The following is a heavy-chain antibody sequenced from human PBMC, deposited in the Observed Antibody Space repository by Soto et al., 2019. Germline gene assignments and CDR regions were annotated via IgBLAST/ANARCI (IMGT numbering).Heavy chain of an antibody. CDR2: IYHSGST. Sequence: QVQLQESGPGLVKPSGTLSLTCAVSGGSISSSNWWSWVRQPPGKGLEWIGEIYHSGSTNYNPSLKSRVTISVDKSKNQFSLKLSSVTAADTAVYYCARSVAAGPHGGQTGGDYWGQGALVTVSS. CDR1: GGSISSSNW. D-gene: IGHD6-6*01. V-gene: IGHV4-4*02. CDR3: ARSVAAGPHGGQTGGDY. J-gene: IGHJ4*02.